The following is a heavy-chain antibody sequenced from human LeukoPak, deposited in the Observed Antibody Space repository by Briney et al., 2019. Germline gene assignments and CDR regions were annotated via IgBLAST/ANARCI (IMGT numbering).Heavy chain of an antibody. Sequence: GGSLRLSCAASGFTFDDYAMHWVRQAPGKGLEWVSGISWNSGSIGYADSVKGRFTISRDNAKNSLYLQMNSLRADDTAVYYCVREVGRSSGQWLADAFDIWGQGTMVTVSS. CDR3: VREVGRSSGQWLADAFDI. V-gene: IGHV3-9*01. CDR2: ISWNSGSI. CDR1: GFTFDDYA. D-gene: IGHD6-19*01. J-gene: IGHJ3*02.